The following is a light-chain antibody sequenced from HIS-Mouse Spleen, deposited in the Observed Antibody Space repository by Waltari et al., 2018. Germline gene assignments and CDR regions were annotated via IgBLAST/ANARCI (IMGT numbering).Light chain of an antibody. V-gene: IGLV2-8*01. CDR1: SSDVGGYNY. CDR3: SSYAGSNNVV. J-gene: IGLJ2*01. CDR2: EVS. Sequence: QSALTQPPSASGSPGQSVTISCTGTSSDVGGYNYVSWYQQPPGKAPKLMIYEVSTRPSGVPDRFSGSKSGNTASLTVSGLQAEDEADYYCSSYAGSNNVVFGGGTKLTVL.